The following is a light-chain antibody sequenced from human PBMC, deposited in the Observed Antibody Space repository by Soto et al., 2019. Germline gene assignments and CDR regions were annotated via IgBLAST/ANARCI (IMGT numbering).Light chain of an antibody. CDR1: LSVTSY. V-gene: IGKV3-11*01. J-gene: IGKJ3*01. CDR2: DAY. Sequence: EIVLTQSPATLSLSPRERATLSCRASLSVTSYLAWYQQKPGQAPRLLIYDAYTRATGIPPRFSGSGSGTDFTLTISSLEPEDFAVYYCQQRNTWPPRITFGRGTKLQIK. CDR3: QQRNTWPPRIT.